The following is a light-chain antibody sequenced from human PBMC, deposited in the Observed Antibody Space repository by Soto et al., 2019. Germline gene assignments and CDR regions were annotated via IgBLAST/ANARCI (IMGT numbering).Light chain of an antibody. CDR2: DAS. V-gene: IGKV1-5*01. J-gene: IGKJ1*01. Sequence: DIQMTQSPSTLSASVGDRVTITCRASQSISSWLAWYQQKPGKAPKLLIYDASSLESGVPSRFSGGGSGTEFTLTISSLHPDDVATYYCQQYNSYWTLGQGTKVDIK. CDR1: QSISSW. CDR3: QQYNSYWT.